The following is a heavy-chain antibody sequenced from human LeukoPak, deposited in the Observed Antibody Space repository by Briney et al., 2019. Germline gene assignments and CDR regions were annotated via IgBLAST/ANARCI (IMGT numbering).Heavy chain of an antibody. J-gene: IGHJ4*02. V-gene: IGHV3-7*01. CDR1: GFTFSSYW. CDR3: ARFPERYYFDY. D-gene: IGHD3-9*01. CDR2: IKLDGSEK. Sequence: GGSLRLSCAASGFTFSSYWMCWVRQAPGKGLEWVANIKLDGSEKYYVDSVKGRFTISRDNAKNSLYLQMNNLRAEDTAVYYCARFPERYYFDYWGQGTLVTVSS.